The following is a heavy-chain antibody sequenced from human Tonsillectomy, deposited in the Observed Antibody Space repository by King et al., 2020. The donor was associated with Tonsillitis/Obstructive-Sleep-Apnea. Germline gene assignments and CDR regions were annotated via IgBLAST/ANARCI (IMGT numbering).Heavy chain of an antibody. Sequence: QLQESGPGLVKPSETLSLTCIVSGGSISSYYWSWIRQPPEKGLEWIGYINYSGSTNYNPSLKSRVTISIDTSKNQFSLKLTSVTAADTAVYYCARGLRSVYYMDVWGKGTTVTVPS. V-gene: IGHV4-59*01. D-gene: IGHD4-17*01. J-gene: IGHJ6*03. CDR3: ARGLRSVYYMDV. CDR1: GGSISSYY. CDR2: INYSGST.